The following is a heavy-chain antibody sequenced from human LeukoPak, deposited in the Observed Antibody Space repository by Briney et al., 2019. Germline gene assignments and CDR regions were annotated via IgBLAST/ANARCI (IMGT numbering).Heavy chain of an antibody. CDR1: GFTFSSYA. Sequence: GGSLRLSCAASGFTFSSYAMRGVRQAQGKGLGWVSAISGSGGSTYYADSVKGRFTISSDNSKNTLYLQMNSLRAEDTAVYYCARRNIAAAALDYWGQGTLVTVSS. CDR2: ISGSGGST. J-gene: IGHJ4*02. V-gene: IGHV3-23*01. CDR3: ARRNIAAAALDY. D-gene: IGHD6-13*01.